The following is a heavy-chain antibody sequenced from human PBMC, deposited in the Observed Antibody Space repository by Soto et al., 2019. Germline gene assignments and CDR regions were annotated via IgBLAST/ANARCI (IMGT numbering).Heavy chain of an antibody. D-gene: IGHD3-22*01. J-gene: IGHJ3*02. Sequence: SETLSLTCTVSGGSISSSSYYWGWIRQPPGKGQEWIGSIYYSGSTYYNPSLKSRVTISVDTSKNQFSLKLSSVTAADTAVYYCARHSRLYDSSGYAPNDAFDIWGQGTMVTVSS. CDR1: GGSISSSSYY. V-gene: IGHV4-39*01. CDR3: ARHSRLYDSSGYAPNDAFDI. CDR2: IYYSGST.